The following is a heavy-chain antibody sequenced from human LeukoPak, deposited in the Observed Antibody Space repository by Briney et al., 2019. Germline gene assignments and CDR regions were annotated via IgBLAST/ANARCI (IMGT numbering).Heavy chain of an antibody. CDR1: GGSISSFY. V-gene: IGHV4-59*08. J-gene: IGHJ4*02. D-gene: IGHD4-17*01. CDR3: ASLSTVTQGYFDS. Sequence: PSETLSLTCTGSGGSISSFYWSWIRQPPGKGLEWIGYIYYTGSTNYNPSLKSRLTISVDASKNQFSLKLSSVTATDTAVYYCASLSTVTQGYFDSWGQGTLVTVSS. CDR2: IYYTGST.